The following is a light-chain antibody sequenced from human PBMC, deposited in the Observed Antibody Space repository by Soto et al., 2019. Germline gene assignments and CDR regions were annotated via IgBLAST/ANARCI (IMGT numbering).Light chain of an antibody. Sequence: EIVLTQSPGTLSLSPGERATLSCRASQSVSSNYLAWYQRKPGQAPRLLIYGASSRAIDITNRFSGSGSVTDFTLTSTRLEPEDFAVYYCQQYGSSPPTFGQGTKVEI. CDR1: QSVSSNY. CDR3: QQYGSSPPT. CDR2: GAS. V-gene: IGKV3-20*01. J-gene: IGKJ1*01.